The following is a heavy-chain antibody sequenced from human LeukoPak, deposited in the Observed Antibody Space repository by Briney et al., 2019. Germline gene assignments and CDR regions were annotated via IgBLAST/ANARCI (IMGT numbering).Heavy chain of an antibody. V-gene: IGHV4-39*01. Sequence: SETLSLTCTVSGGSISSSSYYWGWIRQPPGKGLEWIGSIYYSGSTYYNPSLKSRVTISVDTSKNQFSLKLSSVTAADTAVYYCASIRAPSYGLVYWGQGTLVTVSS. CDR2: IYYSGST. D-gene: IGHD5-18*01. J-gene: IGHJ4*02. CDR1: GGSISSSSYY. CDR3: ASIRAPSYGLVY.